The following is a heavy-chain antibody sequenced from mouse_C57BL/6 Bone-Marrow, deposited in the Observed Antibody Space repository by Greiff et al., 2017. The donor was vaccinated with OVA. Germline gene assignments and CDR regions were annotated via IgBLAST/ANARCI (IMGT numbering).Heavy chain of an antibody. CDR3: GRDPYDGRGQGYFEV. CDR2: IRSKSSNYAT. D-gene: IGHD1-1*01. CDR1: GFTFNPYA. J-gene: IGHJ1*03. V-gene: IGHV10-3*01. Sequence: EAGGGLVQPKGSLKLSCAASGFTFNPYAMHWVRQAPGKGLEWVARIRSKSSNYATYYAASVKDRFTISRDDSQSMRYLHMNNLKTEDTAMECCGRDPYDGRGQGYFEVWGTGTTVTVSS.